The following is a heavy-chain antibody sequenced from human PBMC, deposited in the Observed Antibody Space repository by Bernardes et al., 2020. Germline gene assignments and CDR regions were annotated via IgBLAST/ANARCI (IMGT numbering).Heavy chain of an antibody. D-gene: IGHD3-22*01. Sequence: SEPLSLTCTVSGGSISSYYWSWIRQPAGKGLEWIGRIYTSGSTNYNPSLKSRVTMSVDTSKNQFSLKLSSVTAADTAVYYCARGAEVYYDSSGYYSHGDAFDIWGQGTMVTVSS. CDR1: GGSISSYY. CDR3: ARGAEVYYDSSGYYSHGDAFDI. V-gene: IGHV4-4*07. J-gene: IGHJ3*02. CDR2: IYTSGST.